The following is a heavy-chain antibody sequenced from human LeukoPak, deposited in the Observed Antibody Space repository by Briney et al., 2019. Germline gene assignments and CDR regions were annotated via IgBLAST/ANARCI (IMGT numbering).Heavy chain of an antibody. J-gene: IGHJ3*02. D-gene: IGHD2-2*01. CDR2: IKHDGSEK. CDR3: AKGRSSTKSLGAFDI. CDR1: GFTFRNYW. Sequence: PGGSLRLSCAASGFTFRNYWMSWVRQAPGKGLEWVANIKHDGSEKYYVDSVKGRFTISRDNSKNTLYLQMNSLRAEDTAVYYCAKGRSSTKSLGAFDIWGQGTMVTVSS. V-gene: IGHV3-7*03.